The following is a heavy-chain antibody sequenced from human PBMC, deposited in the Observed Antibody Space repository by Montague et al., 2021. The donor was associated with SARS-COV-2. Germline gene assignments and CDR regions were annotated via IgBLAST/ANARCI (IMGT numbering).Heavy chain of an antibody. Sequence: SETLSLTCTVSGDSISSYYWNWIRQPPGRGLEWIGYIYNSGTTNYNPSVKSRVTISVDTSKNQFSLKLNSVTAADTAVHYCARGGGYCSGGSCCYWFDPWGQGTLVTVSS. CDR3: ARGGGYCSGGSCCYWFDP. J-gene: IGHJ5*02. CDR2: IYNSGTT. D-gene: IGHD2-15*01. CDR1: GDSISSYY. V-gene: IGHV4-59*01.